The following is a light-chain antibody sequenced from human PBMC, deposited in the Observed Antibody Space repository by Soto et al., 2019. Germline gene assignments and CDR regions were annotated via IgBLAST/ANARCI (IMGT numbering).Light chain of an antibody. V-gene: IGLV2-14*01. CDR2: DVS. CDR1: SSDVGAYNY. CDR3: SSYTSTSNVL. Sequence: QSALTQPASVSGSPGQSITISCTGTSSDVGAYNYVSWYQQYPGRAPKLLIYDVSNRPSGVSNPFSGSKSGNTASLTISGLQAEDEADYYCSSYTSTSNVLFGGGTKLTVL. J-gene: IGLJ2*01.